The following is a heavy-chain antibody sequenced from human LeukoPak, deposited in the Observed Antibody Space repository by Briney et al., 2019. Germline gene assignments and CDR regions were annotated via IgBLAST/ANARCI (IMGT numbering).Heavy chain of an antibody. J-gene: IGHJ4*02. D-gene: IGHD6-13*01. CDR3: AREGIAAAADY. CDR2: MKQDGSEK. CDR1: GFTFSSYW. V-gene: IGHV3-7*01. Sequence: GGSLRLSCVASGFTFSSYWMSWVRQAPGKGLEWVANMKQDGSEKYYVDSVKGRFTISRDNAKNSVYLQMNSLRAEDTAMYYCAREGIAAAADYWGQGMLVTVSS.